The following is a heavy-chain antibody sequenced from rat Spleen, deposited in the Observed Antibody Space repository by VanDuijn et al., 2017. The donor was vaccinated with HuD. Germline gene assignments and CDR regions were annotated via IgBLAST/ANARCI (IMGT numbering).Heavy chain of an antibody. CDR2: ITNTGSST. Sequence: EVQLVESGGGLVQPGRSLKLSCVASGFTFNNYWMTWIRQAPGKGLEWVASITNTGSSTYYPDSVKGRFTISRDNANSTLYLQMDSLRSEDTATYYCASITAVHWFAFWGQGTLVTVSS. D-gene: IGHD1-12*01. J-gene: IGHJ3*01. CDR1: GFTFNNYW. V-gene: IGHV5-31*01. CDR3: ASITAVHWFAF.